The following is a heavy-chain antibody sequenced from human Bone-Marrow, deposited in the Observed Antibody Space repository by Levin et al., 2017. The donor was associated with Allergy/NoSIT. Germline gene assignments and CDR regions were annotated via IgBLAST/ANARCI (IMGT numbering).Heavy chain of an antibody. V-gene: IGHV1-69*04. CDR3: AREGYCSTNWFDP. CDR2: IIPILGIA. Sequence: GASVKVSCKASGGTFSSYTISWVRQAPGQGLEWMGRIIPILGIANYAQKFQGRVTITADKSTSTAYMELSSLRSEDTAVYYCAREGYCSTNWFDPWGQGTLVTVSS. D-gene: IGHD2-2*01. J-gene: IGHJ5*02. CDR1: GGTFSSYT.